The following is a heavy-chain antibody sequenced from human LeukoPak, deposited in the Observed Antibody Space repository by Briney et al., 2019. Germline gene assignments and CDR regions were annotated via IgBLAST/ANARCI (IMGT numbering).Heavy chain of an antibody. D-gene: IGHD2-15*01. J-gene: IGHJ4*02. V-gene: IGHV1-18*04. CDR1: GYTFTSYG. Sequence: ASVNVSCKASGYTFTSYGISGVRQAPGRGLEWMGWISAYNGNTNYAQKLQGRVTMTTDTSTSTDYMELRSLRSDDTAVYYCARDGYCSGGSCYQTGYYYFDYWGQGTLVTVSS. CDR3: ARDGYCSGGSCYQTGYYYFDY. CDR2: ISAYNGNT.